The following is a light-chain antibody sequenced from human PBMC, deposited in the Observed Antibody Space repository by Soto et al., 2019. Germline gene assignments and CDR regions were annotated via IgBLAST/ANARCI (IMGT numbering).Light chain of an antibody. J-gene: IGLJ2*01. CDR3: SSYTSSSTLV. V-gene: IGLV2-14*03. CDR2: GVS. Sequence: QSALTQPASVSASPGQTITISCTGTSSDVGAYGYVSWYQQHPGKVPKLIIYGVSNRPSGVSSRFSGSKSGNTASLTISGLQAEDEADYYCSSYTSSSTLVFGGGTKLTVL. CDR1: SSDVGAYGY.